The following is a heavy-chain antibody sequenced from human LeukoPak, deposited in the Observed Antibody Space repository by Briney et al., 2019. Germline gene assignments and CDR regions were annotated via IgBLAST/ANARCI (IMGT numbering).Heavy chain of an antibody. V-gene: IGHV3-7*01. CDR3: ARDLGHSGYDLYDY. J-gene: IGHJ4*02. D-gene: IGHD5-12*01. CDR1: GITFSGYW. CDR2: MKQDGSEK. Sequence: GGSLRLSCAASGITFSGYWMGWVRQAPGKGLEWVANMKQDGSEKYYVDSVKGRFTISRDNAKNSLYLQMNSLRAEDTAVYYCARDLGHSGYDLYDYWGQGTLVTVSS.